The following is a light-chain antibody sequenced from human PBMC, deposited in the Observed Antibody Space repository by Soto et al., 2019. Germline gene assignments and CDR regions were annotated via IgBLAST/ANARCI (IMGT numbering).Light chain of an antibody. Sequence: DIVMTQSPDSLAVSLGERATINCKSSQSVLYSSNNKNYLAWYQQKPGQPPKLLIYWASTRESGVPDRFSGSGSGTDFTLTISSLHAEDVAVYYCQQYYSNALTFGGGTNVEIK. CDR1: QSVLYSSNNKNY. V-gene: IGKV4-1*01. CDR3: QQYYSNALT. J-gene: IGKJ4*01. CDR2: WAS.